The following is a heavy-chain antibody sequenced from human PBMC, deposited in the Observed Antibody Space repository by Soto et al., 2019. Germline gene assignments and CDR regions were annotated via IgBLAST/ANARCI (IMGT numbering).Heavy chain of an antibody. D-gene: IGHD3-22*01. CDR3: ARVRDSSGYSVYYFDY. V-gene: IGHV4-34*01. CDR2: INHVGGT. Sequence: PSETLSLTCAVYGGFLSESYWTWIRQPPGKGLEWIGEINHVGGTNYNPSLKSRVTMSVDTSKNQFSLKLSSVTAADTAVYYCARVRDSSGYSVYYFDYWGQGTLVTVSS. J-gene: IGHJ4*02. CDR1: GGFLSESY.